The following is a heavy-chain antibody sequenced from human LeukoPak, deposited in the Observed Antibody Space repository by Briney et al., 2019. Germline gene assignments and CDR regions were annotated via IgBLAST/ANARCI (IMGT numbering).Heavy chain of an antibody. J-gene: IGHJ5*02. V-gene: IGHV1-18*01. CDR1: GYTFTSYG. Sequence: GASVKVSCKASGYTFTSYGISWVRQAPGQGLEWMGWISAYNGNTNYAQKPQGRVTMTTDTSTSTAYMELRSLRSDDTAVYYCARDGCSSTSCYEGGFDPWGQGTLVTVSS. D-gene: IGHD2-2*01. CDR2: ISAYNGNT. CDR3: ARDGCSSTSCYEGGFDP.